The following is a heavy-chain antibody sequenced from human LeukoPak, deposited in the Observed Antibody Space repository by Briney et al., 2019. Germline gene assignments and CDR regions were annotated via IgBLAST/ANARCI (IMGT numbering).Heavy chain of an antibody. D-gene: IGHD3-16*01. CDR2: IKSRDDAGPP. V-gene: IGHV3-15*01. J-gene: IGHJ4*02. Sequence: GSLRLSCAASGFTFWSAWMSWVRQAPGKGLEWVGRIKSRDDAGPPDYTAPVNGRFFISRDDSENTVYLQMNSLKTEDTGIYHCHTDWGRVTRFDYWGQGTLVTVSP. CDR1: GFTFWSAW. CDR3: HTDWGRVTRFDY.